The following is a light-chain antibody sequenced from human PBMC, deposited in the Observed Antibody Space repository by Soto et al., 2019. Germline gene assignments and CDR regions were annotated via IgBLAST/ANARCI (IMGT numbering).Light chain of an antibody. CDR2: AAS. Sequence: DIQLTQSPSFLSAPVGDRVTITCRASQGISSYLNWYQQKPGKAPKLLIYAASSLQSGVPSRFSGSGSGTDFTLTISSLQPEDFATYYCQQSYSTPPTFGGGTKVDIK. J-gene: IGKJ4*01. V-gene: IGKV1-39*01. CDR1: QGISSY. CDR3: QQSYSTPPT.